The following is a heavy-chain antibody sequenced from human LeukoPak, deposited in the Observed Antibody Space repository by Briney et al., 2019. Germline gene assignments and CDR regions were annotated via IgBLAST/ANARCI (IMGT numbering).Heavy chain of an antibody. CDR2: IYTSGST. J-gene: IGHJ5*02. CDR3: VKSSDSRFGP. Sequence: SETLPLTCTVSGGSISSYYWSWIRQPAGKGLEWIGRIYTSGSTNYNPSLKSRVTMSVDTSKNQFSLKLSSVTAADTAIYYCVKSSDSRFGPWGQGTLVTVSP. CDR1: GGSISSYY. V-gene: IGHV4-4*07. D-gene: IGHD6-19*01.